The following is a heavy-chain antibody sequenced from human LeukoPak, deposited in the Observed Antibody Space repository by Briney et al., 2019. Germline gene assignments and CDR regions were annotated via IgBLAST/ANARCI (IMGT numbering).Heavy chain of an antibody. CDR2: INPNSGGT. Sequence: ASVKVSCKASGYTFTGYYMHWVRQAPGQGLEWMGWINPNSGGTNYAQKFQGWVTMTRDTSISTAYMELSRLRSDDTAVYYCAREAEPPGWFGDDNGAFDIWGQGTMVTVSS. J-gene: IGHJ3*02. V-gene: IGHV1-2*04. D-gene: IGHD3-10*01. CDR3: AREAEPPGWFGDDNGAFDI. CDR1: GYTFTGYY.